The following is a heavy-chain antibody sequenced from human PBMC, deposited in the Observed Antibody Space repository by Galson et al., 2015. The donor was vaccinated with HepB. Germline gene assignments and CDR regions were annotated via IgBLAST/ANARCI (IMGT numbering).Heavy chain of an antibody. CDR3: ARTTVITVSAFDL. D-gene: IGHD4-23*01. J-gene: IGHJ3*01. CDR2: VNHGGSA. CDR1: GGSFTGYY. Sequence: LSLTCGVFGGSFTGYYWSWIRQPPGEGLEWIGEVNHGGSASYNPSLKTRVSISVDTSTNQFSLKANSVTAADTAVYYCARTTVITVSAFDLWGQGTMVTVSS. V-gene: IGHV4-34*01.